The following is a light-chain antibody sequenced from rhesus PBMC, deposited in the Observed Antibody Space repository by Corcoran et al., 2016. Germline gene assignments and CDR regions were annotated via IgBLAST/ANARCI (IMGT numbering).Light chain of an antibody. J-gene: IGKJ3*01. V-gene: IGKV1S12*01. CDR2: AAS. CDR1: QTIYSN. Sequence: DIQMTQSPSALSASVGDRVTIPCRASQTIYSNLACYQQKPGKAPKLLIYAASSLQTGIPSRFSGSGSGTVFTLTISSLQPEDSAAYYCQHYYDNPFTFGPGTKLDIK. CDR3: QHYYDNPFT.